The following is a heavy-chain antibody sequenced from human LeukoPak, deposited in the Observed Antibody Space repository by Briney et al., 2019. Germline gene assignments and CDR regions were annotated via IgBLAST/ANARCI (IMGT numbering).Heavy chain of an antibody. D-gene: IGHD2-2*01. J-gene: IGHJ6*02. CDR2: ISYDGSNK. V-gene: IGHV3-30*18. CDR1: GFIFSSYA. Sequence: GGSLRLSCAASGFIFSSYAMNWVRQAPGKGLEWVAVISYDGSNKYYADSVKGRFTISRDNSKNTLYLQMNSLRAEDTAVYYCAKDALYCSSTSCYRLYYYYGMDVWGQGTTVTVSS. CDR3: AKDALYCSSTSCYRLYYYYGMDV.